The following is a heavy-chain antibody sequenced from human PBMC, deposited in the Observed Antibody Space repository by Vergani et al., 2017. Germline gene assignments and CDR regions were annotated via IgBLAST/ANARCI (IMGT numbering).Heavy chain of an antibody. D-gene: IGHD3-9*01. J-gene: IGHJ4*02. V-gene: IGHV1-69*01. Sequence: QVQLVQSGAEVKKPGSSVKVSCKASGGTFSSYAISWVRQAPGQGLEWMGGIIPIFGTANYAQKFQGRVTITADESPSTTYMELSSLRSEDTAVYYCARGQRAVLRYFDWLLPDWGQGTLVTVSS. CDR3: ARGQRAVLRYFDWLLPD. CDR1: GGTFSSYA. CDR2: IIPIFGTA.